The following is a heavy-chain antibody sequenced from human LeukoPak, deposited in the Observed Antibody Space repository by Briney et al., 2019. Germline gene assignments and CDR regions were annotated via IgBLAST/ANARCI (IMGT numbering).Heavy chain of an antibody. Sequence: SVKVSCKASGGTFISYAISWVRQAPGQGLEWMGGIIPIFGTANYAQKFQGRVTITADESTSTDYMELSSLRSEYTAVYYCAIGPLSRVGDGYNLPDYWGQGTLVTVSS. V-gene: IGHV1-69*13. D-gene: IGHD5-24*01. J-gene: IGHJ4*02. CDR1: GGTFISYA. CDR3: AIGPLSRVGDGYNLPDY. CDR2: IIPIFGTA.